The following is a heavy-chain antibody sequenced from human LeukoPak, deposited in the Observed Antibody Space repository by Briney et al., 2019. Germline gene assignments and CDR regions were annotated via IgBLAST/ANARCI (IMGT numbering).Heavy chain of an antibody. J-gene: IGHJ6*03. CDR2: INHSGST. D-gene: IGHD2-2*03. V-gene: IGHV4-34*01. Sequence: PSETLSLTCAVYGGSFSGYYWSWIRQPPGKGLEWIGEINHSGSTNYNPSLKSRVTISVDTSRNQFSLKLSSVTAADTAVYYCARGVPGYCSSTSCYLGSNYYYYYYMDVWGTGTTVTVSS. CDR1: GGSFSGYY. CDR3: ARGVPGYCSSTSCYLGSNYYYYYYMDV.